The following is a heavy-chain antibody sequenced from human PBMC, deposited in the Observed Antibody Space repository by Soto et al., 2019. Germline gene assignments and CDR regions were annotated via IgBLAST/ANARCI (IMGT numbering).Heavy chain of an antibody. CDR2: IIAIFGTA. CDR1: GGPFSSYA. J-gene: IGHJ6*02. Sequence: GASVKVSRKASGGPFSSYAISWVRQAPGQGLEWMGGIIAIFGTANYAQRFQGRGTITADKATSTAYMELRSLRAEDTAVYYCARGTRSGSYYYYGLDVCGQGTTVTVSS. V-gene: IGHV1-69*06. D-gene: IGHD1-26*01. CDR3: ARGTRSGSYYYYGLDV.